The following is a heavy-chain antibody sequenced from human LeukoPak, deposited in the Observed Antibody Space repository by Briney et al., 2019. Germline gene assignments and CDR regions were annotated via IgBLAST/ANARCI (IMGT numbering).Heavy chain of an antibody. V-gene: IGHV1-2*02. CDR2: INPNSGGT. CDR1: GYTFTGYY. J-gene: IGHJ3*02. CDR3: ARDQWYSSGWYNEMDAFDI. Sequence: ASVKVSCKASGYTFTGYYMHWVRQAPGQGLEWMGWINPNSGGTNYAQKLQGRVTMTRDTSISTAYMELSRLRSDDTAVYYCARDQWYSSGWYNEMDAFDIWGQGTMVTVSS. D-gene: IGHD6-19*01.